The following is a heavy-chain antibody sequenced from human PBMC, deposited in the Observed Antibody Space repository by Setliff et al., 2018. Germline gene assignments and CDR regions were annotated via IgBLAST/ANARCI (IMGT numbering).Heavy chain of an antibody. CDR1: GGSISSRSYY. J-gene: IGHJ4*02. D-gene: IGHD3-22*01. CDR3: ARHPHYDSSGYRDY. CDR2: IYTSGST. Sequence: SETLSLTCTVSGGSISSRSYYWGWIRQPPGKGLEWIGGIYTSGSTNYNPSLKSRVTISVDTSKNQFSLKLSSVTAADTAVYYCARHPHYDSSGYRDYWGQGTLVTVSS. V-gene: IGHV4-39*01.